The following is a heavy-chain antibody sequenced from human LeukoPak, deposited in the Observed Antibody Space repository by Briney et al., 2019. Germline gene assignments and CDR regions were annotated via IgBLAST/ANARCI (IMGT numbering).Heavy chain of an antibody. J-gene: IGHJ5*01. CDR2: MYHSGST. D-gene: IGHD6-13*01. CDR1: GYSISSGYY. CDR3: ARAPRQSSWYDS. V-gene: IGHV4-38-2*02. Sequence: SETLSLTCTVSGYSISSGYYWGWIRQPPGKGLEWIGTMYHSGSTYYTPSLQSRVTISIDTSTNEVSLRLTSVTATDTAVYFCARAPRQSSWYDSWGQGTLVTVSS.